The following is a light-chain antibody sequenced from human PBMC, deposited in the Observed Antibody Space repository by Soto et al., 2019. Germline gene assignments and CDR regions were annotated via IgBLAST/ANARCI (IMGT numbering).Light chain of an antibody. CDR2: GAS. CDR1: QSISSSY. Sequence: EIVLTQSPGTLSLSPGERATLSCRASQSISSSYLAWYQQKPGQAPRLLIFGASSRATGIPDRFSGSGSGTDFTLAISRLEPEDFAVCYCQPYGSSPWTFGQGTK. V-gene: IGKV3-20*01. CDR3: QPYGSSPWT. J-gene: IGKJ1*01.